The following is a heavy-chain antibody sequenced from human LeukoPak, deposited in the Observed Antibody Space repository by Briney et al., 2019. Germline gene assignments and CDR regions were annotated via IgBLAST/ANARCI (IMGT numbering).Heavy chain of an antibody. Sequence: PGGSLRLSCAASGFTFSTYAMHWVRQAPGKGLEWVALTSYDENNKRYADSVKGRYTISRDNSKNTLYLQMNNLRVEDTAVYYCARDLPPLDYWGQGTLVTVSS. CDR2: TSYDENNK. J-gene: IGHJ4*02. CDR1: GFTFSTYA. V-gene: IGHV3-30-3*01. CDR3: ARDLPPLDY.